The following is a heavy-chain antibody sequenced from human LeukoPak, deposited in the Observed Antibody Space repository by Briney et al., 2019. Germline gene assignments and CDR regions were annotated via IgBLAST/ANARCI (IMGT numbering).Heavy chain of an antibody. D-gene: IGHD3-22*01. CDR3: ARESMLNYYDSSGYYYSFDY. CDR2: IYYSGST. CDR1: GGSISSGDYY. Sequence: SQTLSLTCTVSGGSISSGDYYWRWIRQPPGRGLEWIGYIYYSGSTYYNPSLKSRVTISVDTSENQFSLKLSSVTAADTAVYYCARESMLNYYDSSGYYYSFDYWGQGTLVTVSS. J-gene: IGHJ4*02. V-gene: IGHV4-30-4*08.